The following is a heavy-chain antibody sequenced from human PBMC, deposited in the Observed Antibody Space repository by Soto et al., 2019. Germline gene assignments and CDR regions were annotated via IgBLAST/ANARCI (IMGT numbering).Heavy chain of an antibody. Sequence: PGGSLRLSCAASGFTFSSYAMSWVRQAPGKGLEWVSAISGSGGSTYYADSVKGRFTISRDNSKNTLYLQMNSLRAEDTAVYYCAKEPPPFQLVEYYFDDWGQGTLVTVSS. CDR3: AKEPPPFQLVEYYFDD. J-gene: IGHJ4*02. CDR2: ISGSGGST. CDR1: GFTFSSYA. D-gene: IGHD6-13*01. V-gene: IGHV3-23*01.